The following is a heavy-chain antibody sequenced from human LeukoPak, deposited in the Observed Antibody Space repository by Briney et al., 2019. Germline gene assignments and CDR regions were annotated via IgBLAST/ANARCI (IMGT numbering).Heavy chain of an antibody. CDR2: ISSSGSGSTI. Sequence: GGSLRLSCAASGFTFSSYEMDWVRQAPGKGLEWVSYISSSGSGSTIYYADSVKGRFTISRDNAKNSLYLQMNSLRAEDTAVYYCARGTGYCLDPWGQGTLVTVSS. CDR3: ARGTGYCLDP. D-gene: IGHD2-2*03. J-gene: IGHJ5*02. V-gene: IGHV3-48*03. CDR1: GFTFSSYE.